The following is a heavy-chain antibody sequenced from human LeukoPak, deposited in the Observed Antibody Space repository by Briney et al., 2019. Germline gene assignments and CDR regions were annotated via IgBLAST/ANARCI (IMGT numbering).Heavy chain of an antibody. CDR1: GFSFSNYA. V-gene: IGHV3-48*01. CDR3: ARAPGNYYDSTGYWYFDL. Sequence: GGSLRLSCTASGFSFSNYAMNWVRQAPGKGLEWLSYISTSSTNIHYADSVKGRFTSSREDARNSLYLQMNSLRAEDTAVYFCARAPGNYYDSTGYWYFDLWGRGTLVTVSS. CDR2: ISTSSTNI. J-gene: IGHJ2*01. D-gene: IGHD3-22*01.